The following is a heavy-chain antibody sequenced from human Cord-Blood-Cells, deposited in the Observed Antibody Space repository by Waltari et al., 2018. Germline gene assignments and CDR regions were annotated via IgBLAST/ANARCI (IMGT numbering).Heavy chain of an antibody. CDR3: ARDPGGYSSSWYGSNYYGMDV. D-gene: IGHD6-13*01. CDR1: GGSISSYY. Sequence: QVQLQESGPGLVKPSETLSLTCTVPGGSISSYYWSWIRPPTGTGLEWIGYIYYSGSTNYNPSLKSRVTISVDTSKNQFSLKLSSVTAADTAVYYCARDPGGYSSSWYGSNYYGMDVWGQGTTVTVSS. CDR2: IYYSGST. V-gene: IGHV4-59*01. J-gene: IGHJ6*02.